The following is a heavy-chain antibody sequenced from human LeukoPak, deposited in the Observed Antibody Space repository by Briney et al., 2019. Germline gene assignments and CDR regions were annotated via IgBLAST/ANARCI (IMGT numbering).Heavy chain of an antibody. CDR3: ASLWFGRAFDY. CDR1: DGSISSRSYY. V-gene: IGHV4-39*01. CDR2: IYYSGST. D-gene: IGHD3-10*01. Sequence: PSETLSLTCTVSDGSISSRSYYWGWIRQPPGKGLDWIGTIYYSGSTYDNPSLKSRVTMSVDTSKNQFSLKLNAVTAADTAVYYCASLWFGRAFDYWGQGILVTVSS. J-gene: IGHJ4*02.